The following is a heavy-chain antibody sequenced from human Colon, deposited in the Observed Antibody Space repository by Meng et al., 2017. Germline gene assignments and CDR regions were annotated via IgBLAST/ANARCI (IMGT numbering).Heavy chain of an antibody. D-gene: IGHD3-3*01. V-gene: IGHV4-34*01. CDR2: INHSGIT. CDR3: TNSPPRDFWSGYPTDY. CDR1: GGSFSGYY. J-gene: IGHJ4*02. Sequence: QVQLQQWGAGLLKPSETLSLTCAVYGGSFSGYYWSWIRQPPGKGLEWIGEINHSGITNYNPSLKSRVTISVDTSKNQFSLNLSSVTAADTAVYYCTNSPPRDFWSGYPTDYWGQGTLVTVSS.